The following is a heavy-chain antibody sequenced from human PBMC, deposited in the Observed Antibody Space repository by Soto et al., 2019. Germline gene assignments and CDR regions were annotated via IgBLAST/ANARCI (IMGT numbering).Heavy chain of an antibody. CDR2: ISYDGSNK. V-gene: IGHV3-30-3*01. D-gene: IGHD3-3*01. CDR3: ARGGITIFGVVTTKYGMDV. Sequence: QVQLVESGGGVVQPGRSLRLSCAASGFTFSSYAMHWVRQAPGKGLEWVAVISYDGSNKYYADSVKGRFTISRDNSKNTLYLQMNSLRAEDTAVYYCARGGITIFGVVTTKYGMDVWGQGTTVTVSS. CDR1: GFTFSSYA. J-gene: IGHJ6*02.